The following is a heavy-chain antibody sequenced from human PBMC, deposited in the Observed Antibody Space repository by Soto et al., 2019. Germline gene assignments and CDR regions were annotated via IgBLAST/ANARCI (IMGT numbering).Heavy chain of an antibody. CDR1: GFTVSTNY. J-gene: IGHJ4*02. D-gene: IGHD3-3*01. Sequence: EVQLVESGGGLVQPGGSLRLSCAASGFTVSTNYMSWVRQAPGKGLEWVSIIYSSSGTYYADSVKGRFTISRDNSRNTLYLQILSLRAEDTAVYYCAYSTAPARFDFWGQGTLVTVSS. CDR2: IYSSSGT. V-gene: IGHV3-66*01. CDR3: AYSTAPARFDF.